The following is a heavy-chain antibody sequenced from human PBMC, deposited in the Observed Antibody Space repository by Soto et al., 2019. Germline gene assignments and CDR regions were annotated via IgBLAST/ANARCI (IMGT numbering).Heavy chain of an antibody. CDR3: ARGRVGDSSGWATYFDF. D-gene: IGHD6-19*01. Sequence: GGSLRLSCAASGFTFSDYAMFLVRQAPGKGLEYVSAINTNGGSPYYATSVTGRFTISRDNSKNTLNLQMGSLGPEDMAVYYCARGRVGDSSGWATYFDFWGQGTLVTVSS. CDR1: GFTFSDYA. V-gene: IGHV3-64*01. J-gene: IGHJ4*02. CDR2: INTNGGSP.